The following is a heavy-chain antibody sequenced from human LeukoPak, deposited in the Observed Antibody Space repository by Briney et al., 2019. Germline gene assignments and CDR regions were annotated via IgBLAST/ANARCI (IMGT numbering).Heavy chain of an antibody. CDR3: AKVMKGSERLTMVRGVIIKTAGLYYMDV. D-gene: IGHD3-10*01. J-gene: IGHJ6*03. V-gene: IGHV3-23*01. CDR1: GFTLSSYA. Sequence: GGSLRLSCAASGFTLSSYAMSWVRQAPGKGLEWVSSISASGSSTNYADSVKGRFTISRDNSKNTVYLQMNSLRAEDTAVYYCAKVMKGSERLTMVRGVIIKTAGLYYMDVWGKGTTVTVSS. CDR2: ISASGSST.